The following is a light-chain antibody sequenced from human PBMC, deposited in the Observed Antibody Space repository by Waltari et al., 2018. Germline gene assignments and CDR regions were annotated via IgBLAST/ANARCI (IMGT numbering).Light chain of an antibody. Sequence: QAGLTQPPSVSTDLGQTVTLTCPGGRDNGCNPGAAWLQQRPGHPPHLLSHRRVNRPSGISERFSASRSGNIASLTITALQPDDEADYVCSAWDNSLNIWMFGGGTKLTVL. CDR2: RRV. CDR1: RDNGCNPG. V-gene: IGLV10-54*04. CDR3: SAWDNSLNIWM. J-gene: IGLJ3*02.